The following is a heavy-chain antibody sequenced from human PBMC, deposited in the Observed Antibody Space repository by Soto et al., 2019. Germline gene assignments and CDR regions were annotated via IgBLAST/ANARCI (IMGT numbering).Heavy chain of an antibody. V-gene: IGHV3-23*01. Sequence: EVQLLESGGGLVQPGGSLRLSCAGSGFPFSSYAMSWVRQSPGKGLEWVSAISGSGADTYYADSLKGRFTISRDNSENTVYLQVNSLRAEDTAVYYCAKDSMVRGVIIPTWGQGTLVTVSS. CDR3: AKDSMVRGVIIPT. CDR2: ISGSGADT. J-gene: IGHJ5*02. CDR1: GFPFSSYA. D-gene: IGHD3-10*01.